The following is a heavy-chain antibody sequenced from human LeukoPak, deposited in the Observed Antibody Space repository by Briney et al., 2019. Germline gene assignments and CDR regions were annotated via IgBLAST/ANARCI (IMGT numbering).Heavy chain of an antibody. J-gene: IGHJ4*02. CDR1: GYTFTSYG. CDR2: ISAYNGNT. CDR3: ARDPGLTGTFDY. D-gene: IGHD1-14*01. V-gene: IGHV1-18*01. Sequence: ASVKVSCKASGYTFTSYGISWVRQAPGQGLEWMGWISAYNGNTTYAQKLQGRVTMTTDTSTSTACMELRSLRSDDTAVYYCARDPGLTGTFDYWGQGTLVTVSS.